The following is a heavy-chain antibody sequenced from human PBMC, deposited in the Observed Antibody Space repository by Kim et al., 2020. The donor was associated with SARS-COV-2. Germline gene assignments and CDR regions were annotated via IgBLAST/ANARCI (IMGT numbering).Heavy chain of an antibody. Sequence: RFTISRDNSKNTLDLQMNSLRAEDTAVYYCARDTRDSSGYYYSYYYGMDVWGQGTTVTVSS. V-gene: IGHV3-30*07. D-gene: IGHD3-22*01. CDR3: ARDTRDSSGYYYSYYYGMDV. J-gene: IGHJ6*02.